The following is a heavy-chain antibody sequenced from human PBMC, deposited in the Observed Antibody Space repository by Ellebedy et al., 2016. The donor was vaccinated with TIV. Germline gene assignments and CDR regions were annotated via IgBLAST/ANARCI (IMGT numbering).Heavy chain of an antibody. J-gene: IGHJ4*02. CDR1: GFNFNNYG. V-gene: IGHV3-7*01. Sequence: GGSLRLSXAGSGFNFNNYGMSWVRQAPGKGLEWVANIKQDGRDKYYVDSVKGRFTISRDNAKNSLYLQTNSLRAEDTAVYYCAKAWCDGGCYGLGDWGQGTLVTVSS. CDR3: AKAWCDGGCYGLGD. CDR2: IKQDGRDK. D-gene: IGHD2-21*02.